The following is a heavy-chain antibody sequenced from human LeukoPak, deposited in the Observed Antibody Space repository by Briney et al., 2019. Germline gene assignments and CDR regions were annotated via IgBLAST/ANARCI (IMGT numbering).Heavy chain of an antibody. CDR1: GGSFSTYY. CDR3: ARGYYGQNLPDY. CDR2: IYYSGST. Sequence: SETLSLTCTVSGGSFSTYYWSWIRQPPGKGLEWIVYIYYSGSTNYNPSLQSRVTISVDTSKNQFSLRLSSVTAADTAVYYCARGYYGQNLPDYWGQGTLVTVSS. V-gene: IGHV4-59*01. D-gene: IGHD3-10*01. J-gene: IGHJ4*02.